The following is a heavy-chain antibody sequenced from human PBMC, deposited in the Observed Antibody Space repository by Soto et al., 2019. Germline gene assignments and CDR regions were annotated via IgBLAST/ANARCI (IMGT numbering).Heavy chain of an antibody. CDR2: INHSGST. CDR1: GGSFSGYY. CDR3: ARGGGLGWYVDY. Sequence: QVQLQQWGAGLLKPSETLSLTCAVYGGSFSGYYWSWIRQPPGKGLEWIGEINHSGSTNYNPSLKSRVTISVDTTKNQFPLKLSSVTAADTAVYYCARGGGLGWYVDYWGQGTLVTVSS. J-gene: IGHJ4*02. D-gene: IGHD6-19*01. V-gene: IGHV4-34*01.